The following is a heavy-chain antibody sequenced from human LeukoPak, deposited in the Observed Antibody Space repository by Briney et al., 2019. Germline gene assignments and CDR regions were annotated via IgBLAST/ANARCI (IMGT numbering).Heavy chain of an antibody. J-gene: IGHJ4*02. CDR1: GFTFSSYE. D-gene: IGHD6-13*01. CDR2: ISISGSTI. CDR3: ATSYSD. V-gene: IGHV3-48*03. Sequence: GGSLRLSCTASGFTFSSYEMNWVRQAPGKGLEWISYISISGSTIYYADSVRGRFTISRDNAKNSLYLQMNSLRAEDTAVYYCATSYSDWGQGTLVTVSS.